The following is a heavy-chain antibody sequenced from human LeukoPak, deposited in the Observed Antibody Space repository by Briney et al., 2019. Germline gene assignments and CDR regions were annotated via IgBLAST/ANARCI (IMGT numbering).Heavy chain of an antibody. CDR2: IWYDGSNK. J-gene: IGHJ4*02. CDR1: GFTFTRYA. CDR3: ARAIYSSGWYYFDY. Sequence: GGSLRLSCEASGFTFTRYAMYWVRQAPGKGLYWLASIWYDGSNKDYADSVKGRFTISSDNFKNTLYLQRSSLRAEDTAVYYCARAIYSSGWYYFDYWGQGTLVTVSS. D-gene: IGHD6-19*01. V-gene: IGHV3-33*07.